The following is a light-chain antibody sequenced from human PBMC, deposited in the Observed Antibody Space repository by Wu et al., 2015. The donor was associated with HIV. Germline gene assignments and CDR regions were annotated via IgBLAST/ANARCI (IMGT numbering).Light chain of an antibody. Sequence: TVLTQFPGTLSLSPGERATLSCRTSQRISSNYFAWYQQKFGQAPRLLIYGASIRATGIPDRFSGSGSGTDFTLTISRLQPEDFAVYFCHQYDTSPQTFGQGTKVEIK. CDR3: HQYDTSPQT. CDR1: QRISSNY. V-gene: IGKV3-20*01. CDR2: GAS. J-gene: IGKJ1*01.